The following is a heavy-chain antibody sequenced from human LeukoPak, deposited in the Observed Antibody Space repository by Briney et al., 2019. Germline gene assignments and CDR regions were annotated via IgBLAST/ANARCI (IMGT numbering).Heavy chain of an antibody. V-gene: IGHV1-46*01. CDR3: ARGPGEGGSSGYYYGKPEDPAEYYFDY. CDR1: GYTFTSYY. D-gene: IGHD3-22*01. CDR2: INPSGGRT. J-gene: IGHJ4*02. Sequence: ASVKVSCKASGYTFTSYYMHWVRQARGQGLEWMGIINPSGGRTSYAQKFQGRVSMTRDMSTSTVYMELSSLRSEDTAVYYCARGPGEGGSSGYYYGKPEDPAEYYFDYWGQGTLVTVSS.